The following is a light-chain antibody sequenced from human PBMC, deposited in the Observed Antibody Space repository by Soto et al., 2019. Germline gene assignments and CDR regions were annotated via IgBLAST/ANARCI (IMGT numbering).Light chain of an antibody. Sequence: QSALTQPRSVSGSPGASVTISCTGTSSDVGAYNYVSWYQQHPAKAPNLMIYDVSKRPSGVPDRFSGSKSGNTASLTISGLQAEDEGDYYCCSYTNSAYVFGTGTKLTVL. CDR2: DVS. J-gene: IGLJ1*01. V-gene: IGLV2-11*01. CDR3: CSYTNSAYV. CDR1: SSDVGAYNY.